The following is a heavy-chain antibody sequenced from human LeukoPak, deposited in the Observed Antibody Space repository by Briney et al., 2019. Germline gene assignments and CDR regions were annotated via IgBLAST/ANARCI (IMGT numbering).Heavy chain of an antibody. CDR1: GYTFTSYD. CDR2: MNPNSGNT. V-gene: IGHV1-8*01. J-gene: IGHJ3*02. D-gene: IGHD4-17*01. Sequence: ASVKVSCKASGYTFTSYDINWVRQATGQGLEWMGWMNPNSGNTGYAQKFQGRVTMTRNTSISTAYMELSSLRSEDTAVYYCARGPPFDTVTTHAFDIWGQGTMLTVSS. CDR3: ARGPPFDTVTTHAFDI.